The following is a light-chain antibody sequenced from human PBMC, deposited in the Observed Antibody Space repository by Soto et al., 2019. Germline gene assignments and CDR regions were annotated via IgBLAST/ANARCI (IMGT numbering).Light chain of an antibody. J-gene: IGKJ1*01. CDR3: QHHNSYSEA. V-gene: IGKV1-5*03. CDR2: KAS. Sequence: DIQMTQSPSTLSGSVGDRVTITCRASQTISSWLAWYQQKPGKAPKLLIYKASTLKSGVPSRFSGSGSGTEFPPTISSLQPDDFATYYCQHHNSYSEAFGQGAKVELK. CDR1: QTISSW.